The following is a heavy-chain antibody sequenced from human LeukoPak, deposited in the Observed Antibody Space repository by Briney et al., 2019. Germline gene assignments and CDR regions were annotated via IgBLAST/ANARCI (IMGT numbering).Heavy chain of an antibody. V-gene: IGHV4-4*07. J-gene: IGHJ4*02. Sequence: SETLSLTCSISGGSLSSNYWSWIRQPAGKGLEWIGRIHASGTTNYDPSLKRRLTMSVDTSKNQFSLKLKSVTAADTAVYYCARDARQELLAGGFDFWGQGALVTASS. CDR2: IHASGTT. CDR1: GGSLSSNY. CDR3: ARDARQELLAGGFDF. D-gene: IGHD3-10*01.